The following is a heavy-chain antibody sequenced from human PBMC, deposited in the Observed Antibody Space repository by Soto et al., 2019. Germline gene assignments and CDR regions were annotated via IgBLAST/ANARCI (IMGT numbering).Heavy chain of an antibody. Sequence: QVQLQESGPGLVKPSETLSLRCTVSDGSISPNYWTWIRQPPGRGLEWIGYIYYAGTTSYNPSLKRRVSISVDSSKNDVSLKLTSVSAADTVVYYCAILGAYYQALDSWGQGTLVTVSS. CDR1: DGSISPNY. CDR3: AILGAYYQALDS. J-gene: IGHJ4*02. CDR2: IYYAGTT. D-gene: IGHD3-22*01. V-gene: IGHV4-59*08.